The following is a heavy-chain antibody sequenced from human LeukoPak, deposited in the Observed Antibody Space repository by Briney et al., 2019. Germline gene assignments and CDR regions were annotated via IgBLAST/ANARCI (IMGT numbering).Heavy chain of an antibody. Sequence: PGGSLRLSCAASGFTFSGYWMHWVRRVPGKGLVWISYISDDGRSKGYADSVQGRFTVSRDNAKNALSLQMNSLRVDDTAVYYCVKQDTGSYLGGYWGQGTLVTVSS. D-gene: IGHD1-26*01. CDR1: GFTFSGYW. V-gene: IGHV3-74*01. CDR3: VKQDTGSYLGGY. J-gene: IGHJ4*02. CDR2: ISDDGRSK.